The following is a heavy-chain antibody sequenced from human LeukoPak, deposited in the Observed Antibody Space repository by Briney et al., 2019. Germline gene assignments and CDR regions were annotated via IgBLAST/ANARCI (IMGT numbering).Heavy chain of an antibody. Sequence: PGGSLRLSCAASGFTFSGYWMHWVRQGPGKGLVWVARINSDGNSPTYADSVKGRFTISRDYAKNTLYLHMNSLRAEDTAVYYCARDYGGDHYFDYWGQGALVTVSS. V-gene: IGHV3-74*01. J-gene: IGHJ4*02. CDR2: INSDGNSP. D-gene: IGHD4-23*01. CDR1: GFTFSGYW. CDR3: ARDYGGDHYFDY.